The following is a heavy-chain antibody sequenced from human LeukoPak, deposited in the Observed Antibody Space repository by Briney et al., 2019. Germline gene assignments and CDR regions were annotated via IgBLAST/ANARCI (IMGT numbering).Heavy chain of an antibody. V-gene: IGHV3-66*01. CDR3: ARVNGARPFDY. J-gene: IGHJ4*02. CDR1: GFTVSSNY. Sequence: GGSLRLSCAASGFTVSSNYMSWVRQAPGKGLEWVSVIYSGGSTYYADSVKGRFTISRDNSKNTLYLQMNSLRAEDTAVYYCARVNGARPFDYWGQGTLVTVSS. D-gene: IGHD6-6*01. CDR2: IYSGGST.